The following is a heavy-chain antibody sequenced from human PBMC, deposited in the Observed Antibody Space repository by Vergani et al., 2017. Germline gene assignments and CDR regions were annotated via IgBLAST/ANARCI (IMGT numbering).Heavy chain of an antibody. CDR1: GGSISSYY. Sequence: QVQLQESSPGLVKPSETLSLTCTVSGGSISSYYWSWIRQPPGKGLEWIGYIYYSGSTNYNPSLKSRVTISVDTSKNQFSLKLSSVTAADTAVYYCARNPYCGGDCYSDACDIWGQGTMVTVSS. J-gene: IGHJ3*02. V-gene: IGHV4-59*01. D-gene: IGHD2-21*02. CDR3: ARNPYCGGDCYSDACDI. CDR2: IYYSGST.